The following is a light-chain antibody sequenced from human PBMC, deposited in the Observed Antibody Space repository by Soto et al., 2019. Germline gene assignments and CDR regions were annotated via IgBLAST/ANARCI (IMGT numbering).Light chain of an antibody. V-gene: IGKV3-15*01. CDR3: QQYNNLPPIT. CDR1: QSVSSN. J-gene: IGKJ5*01. Sequence: IEITKVLANLTVSPGYRSTLSCMGSQSVSSNLAWYQQKPGQAPRLLIYGASTRATGIPARFSGSGSGTEFTLTISSLQSEHFAIYYCQQYNNLPPITFGHGIRPEIK. CDR2: GAS.